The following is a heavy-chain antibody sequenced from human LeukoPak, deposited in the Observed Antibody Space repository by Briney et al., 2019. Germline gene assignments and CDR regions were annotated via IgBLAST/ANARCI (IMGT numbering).Heavy chain of an antibody. CDR2: IYPGDSYT. CDR3: ARSPIGYFDWLALYY. V-gene: IGHV5-51*01. CDR1: GYSFPNYW. Sequence: GESLQISCKGSGYSFPNYWIAWVRRMPGKGLEWMGIIYPGDSYTRYSPSFQGQVTISADKSISTAYLQWSSLKASDTAMYYCARSPIGYFDWLALYYWGQGTLVTVSS. D-gene: IGHD3-9*01. J-gene: IGHJ4*02.